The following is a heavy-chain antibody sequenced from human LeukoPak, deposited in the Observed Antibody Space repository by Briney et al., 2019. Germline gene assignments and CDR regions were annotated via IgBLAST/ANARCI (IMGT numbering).Heavy chain of an antibody. CDR2: VNPDTRDT. V-gene: IGHV1-2*06. J-gene: IGHJ4*02. Sequence: ASVKVSCKASGYTFTDYYVDWVQHAPGQGLECMGRVNPDTRDTNYAQKFQGRVTMTRDTSINTAYMELSRLTPDDTAIYYCARVGPTSYFDYWGQGTLVTVSS. CDR1: GYTFTDYY. CDR3: ARVGPTSYFDY.